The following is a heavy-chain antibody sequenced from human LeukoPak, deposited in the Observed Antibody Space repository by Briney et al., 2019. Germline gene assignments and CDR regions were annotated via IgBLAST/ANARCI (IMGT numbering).Heavy chain of an antibody. CDR3: ARGTTIFGVVTPYYFDY. D-gene: IGHD3-3*01. V-gene: IGHV4-4*07. CDR2: IYTSGST. Sequence: KSSETLSLTCTVSGGSISSYYWSWIRQPAGKGLEWIGRIYTSGSTNYNPSLKSRVTMSVDTSKDQFSLKLSSVTAADTAVYYCARGTTIFGVVTPYYFDYWGQGTLVTVSS. J-gene: IGHJ4*02. CDR1: GGSISSYY.